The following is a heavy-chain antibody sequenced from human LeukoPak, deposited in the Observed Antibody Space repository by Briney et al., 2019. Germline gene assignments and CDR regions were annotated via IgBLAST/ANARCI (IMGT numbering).Heavy chain of an antibody. CDR1: GFTFSSYA. J-gene: IGHJ4*02. D-gene: IGHD6-19*01. V-gene: IGHV3-23*01. CDR3: AKDRSSRGWYFDS. Sequence: PGGSLRLSCAASGFTFSSYAMSWVRQAPGKGLEWVSGISGSGGSTYYADSVKGRFTISRDNSKNTLYLQMNSLRAEDTAVYYCAKDRSSRGWYFDSWGQGTLVTVSS. CDR2: ISGSGGST.